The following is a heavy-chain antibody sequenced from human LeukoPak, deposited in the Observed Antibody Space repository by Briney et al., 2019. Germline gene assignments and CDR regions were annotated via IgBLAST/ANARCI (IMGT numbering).Heavy chain of an antibody. J-gene: IGHJ4*02. CDR1: GYSFTSYW. V-gene: IGHV5-51*01. D-gene: IGHD6-6*01. CDR3: ARHLSSSSLDY. Sequence: GESLKISCKGSGYSFTSYWIGWVRQLPGKGLERMGIIYPGDSDTRYSPSFQGQVTISADKSISTAYLQWSSLKASDTAMYYCARHLSSSSLDYWGQGTLVTVSS. CDR2: IYPGDSDT.